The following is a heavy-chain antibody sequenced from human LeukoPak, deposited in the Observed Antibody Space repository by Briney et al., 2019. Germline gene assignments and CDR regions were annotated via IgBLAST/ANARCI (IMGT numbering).Heavy chain of an antibody. D-gene: IGHD1-26*01. V-gene: IGHV4-39*01. CDR3: ARRSGSYHGWFDP. CDR2: MYYSGSN. Sequence: ASETLSLTCTVSGVSISSSSYYWGWIRQPPGKGLEWIGSMYYSGSNYYNPSLKSRVTMSVDTSKNQFSLKLSSVTAADTAVYYCARRSGSYHGWFDPWGQGTLVAVSS. CDR1: GVSISSSSYY. J-gene: IGHJ5*02.